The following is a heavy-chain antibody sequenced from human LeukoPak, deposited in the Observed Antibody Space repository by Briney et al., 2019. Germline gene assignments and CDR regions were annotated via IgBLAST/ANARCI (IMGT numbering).Heavy chain of an antibody. CDR1: GFTFRNYG. V-gene: IGHV3-23*01. J-gene: IGHJ3*01. Sequence: GGSLRLSCAASGFTFRNYGMSWVRQAPGKGLEWVSAITGSGDGTYYADSLKGRFTISRDNSKNTLFLQMNSLRAEDTAIYYCAKDSPVATVWGQGTMVTVSS. CDR2: ITGSGDGT. CDR3: AKDSPVATV. D-gene: IGHD5-12*01.